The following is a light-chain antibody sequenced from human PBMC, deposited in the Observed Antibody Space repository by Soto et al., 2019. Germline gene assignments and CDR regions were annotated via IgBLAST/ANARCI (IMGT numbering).Light chain of an antibody. CDR1: QSVSSTF. CDR2: AAS. CDR3: QQYGSSGT. Sequence: EIVLTQSPGTLSLSPVERATLSCRASQSVSSTFLAWYQQKPGQAPRLLIYAASSRATGIPDRFSGSGSGTDFTLTISRLEPEDFAVYYCQQYGSSGTFGQGTKVDIK. J-gene: IGKJ1*01. V-gene: IGKV3-20*01.